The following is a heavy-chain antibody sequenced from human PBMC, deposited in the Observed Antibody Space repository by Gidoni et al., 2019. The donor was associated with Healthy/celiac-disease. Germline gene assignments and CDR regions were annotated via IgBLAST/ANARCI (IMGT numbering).Heavy chain of an antibody. J-gene: IGHJ3*02. V-gene: IGHV1-69*01. Sequence: QVQLVQSGAEVKKPGSSVKVSCKASGGTFSSYAISWVRQAPGQGLEWMGGIIPIFGTANYAQKFQGRVTITADESTSTAYMELSSLRSEDTAVYYCARGERVTIFGVVTANAFDIWGQGTMVTVSS. CDR1: GGTFSSYA. D-gene: IGHD3-3*01. CDR3: ARGERVTIFGVVTANAFDI. CDR2: IIPIFGTA.